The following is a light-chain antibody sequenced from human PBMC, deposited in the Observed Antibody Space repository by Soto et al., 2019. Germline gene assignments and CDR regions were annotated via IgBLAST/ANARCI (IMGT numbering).Light chain of an antibody. V-gene: IGKV1-6*01. CDR2: AAS. J-gene: IGKJ4*01. Sequence: AIQVTQSPSSLSASVGDRVTITCRASQGIRNELSWYQQKPGKAPKFLIFAASNLQSGVPSRFSGSGSGTDFTLTISSLQPEDFATYFCLQDDDYPFTFGGGTKVDSK. CDR1: QGIRNE. CDR3: LQDDDYPFT.